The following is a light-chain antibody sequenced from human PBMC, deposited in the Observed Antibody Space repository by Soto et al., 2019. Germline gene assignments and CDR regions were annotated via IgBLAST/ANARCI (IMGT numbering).Light chain of an antibody. V-gene: IGLV2-14*01. CDR3: SSYTDSSNYV. J-gene: IGLJ1*01. Sequence: QSALTQPAAVSGPPGQSITISCTGTSSDVGRYNYVSWYQQHSGKAPKLVIYEVRNRPSGVSNRFSGSRSGNTASLTISGLQAEDEADYYCSSYTDSSNYVFGTGTKLTVL. CDR1: SSDVGRYNY. CDR2: EVR.